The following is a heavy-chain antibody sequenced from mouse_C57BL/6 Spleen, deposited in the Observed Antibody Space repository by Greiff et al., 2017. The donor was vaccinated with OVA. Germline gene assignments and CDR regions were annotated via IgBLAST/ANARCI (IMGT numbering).Heavy chain of an antibody. CDR1: GFSLTSYG. V-gene: IGHV2-2*01. Sequence: VKLMESGPGLVQPSQSLSITCTVSGFSLTSYGVHWVRQSPGKGLEWLGVIWSGGSTDYNAAFISRLSISKDNSKSQVFFKMNSLQADDTAIYYCARSFGGNLDYWGQGTTLTVSS. CDR3: ARSFGGNLDY. CDR2: IWSGGST. J-gene: IGHJ2*01. D-gene: IGHD2-1*01.